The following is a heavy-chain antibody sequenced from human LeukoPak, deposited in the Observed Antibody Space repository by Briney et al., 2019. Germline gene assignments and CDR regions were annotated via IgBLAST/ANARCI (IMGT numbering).Heavy chain of an antibody. CDR2: IKQDGSEK. J-gene: IGHJ4*02. CDR3: ARDGGGYSGYEIFDY. V-gene: IGHV3-7*01. D-gene: IGHD5-12*01. CDR1: GFTFSGHW. Sequence: GGSLRLSCAASGFTFSGHWMTWVRQAPGKGLEWVANIKQDGSEKYYVDSVKGRFTISRDNAKNSLYLQMNSLRAEDTAVYYCARDGGGYSGYEIFDYWGQGTLVTVSS.